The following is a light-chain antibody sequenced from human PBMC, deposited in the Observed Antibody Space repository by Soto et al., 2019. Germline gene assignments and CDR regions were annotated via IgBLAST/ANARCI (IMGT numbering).Light chain of an antibody. CDR3: EQRTNWLT. CDR1: QNVSTY. J-gene: IGKJ3*01. CDR2: DAS. V-gene: IGKV3-11*01. Sequence: EIVLTQSPATLSLSPGERVTLSCRASQNVSTYLAWYQQKPGQAPRLLIYDASDRATGIPARFSGSGSGTDLTLTISSLEPEDFAVYYWEQRTNWLTFGPGTKVDIK.